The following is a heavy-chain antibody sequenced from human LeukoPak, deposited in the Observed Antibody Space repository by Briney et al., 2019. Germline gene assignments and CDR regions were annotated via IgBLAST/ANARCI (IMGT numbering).Heavy chain of an antibody. CDR3: AKGPWGYCSGGSCYYYYGMDV. CDR2: ISGSGGST. J-gene: IGHJ6*02. V-gene: IGHV3-23*01. Sequence: ETLSLTCTVSGGSISNYHWSWIRQPPGKGLEWVSAISGSGGSTYYADSVKGRFTISRDNSKNTLYLQMNSQRAEDTAVYYCAKGPWGYCSGGSCYYYYGMDVWGQGTTVTVSS. D-gene: IGHD2-15*01. CDR1: GGSISNYH.